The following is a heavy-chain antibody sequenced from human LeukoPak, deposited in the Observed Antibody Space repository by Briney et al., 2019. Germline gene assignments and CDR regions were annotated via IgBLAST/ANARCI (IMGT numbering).Heavy chain of an antibody. J-gene: IGHJ4*02. Sequence: PGRSLRLSCAASGFTFSDYGMHWVRQAPGKGLEWVAVIWYDGSNKYYADSVKGQFTISRDNSRNTLYLQMNSLRAEDTAAYYCVRELPPVVQYYFDYWGPGTLVTVSS. CDR3: VRELPPVVQYYFDY. V-gene: IGHV3-33*01. CDR1: GFTFSDYG. D-gene: IGHD3-22*01. CDR2: IWYDGSNK.